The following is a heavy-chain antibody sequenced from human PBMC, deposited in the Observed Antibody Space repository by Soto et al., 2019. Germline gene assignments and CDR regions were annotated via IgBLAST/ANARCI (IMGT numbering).Heavy chain of an antibody. CDR2: FDPEDGET. D-gene: IGHD3-22*01. J-gene: IGHJ1*01. CDR3: ATDRPPDYYDSSGSPLYFQH. V-gene: IGHV1-24*01. CDR1: GYTLTELS. Sequence: ASVKVSCKVSGYTLTELSMHWVRQAPGKGLEWMGVFDPEDGETIYAQKFQGRVTMTEDTSTDTAYMELSSLRSEDTAVYYCATDRPPDYYDSSGSPLYFQHWGQGTLVTVSS.